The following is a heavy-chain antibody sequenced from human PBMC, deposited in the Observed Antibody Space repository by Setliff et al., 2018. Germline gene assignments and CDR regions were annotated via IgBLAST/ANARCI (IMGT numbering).Heavy chain of an antibody. D-gene: IGHD6-6*01. Sequence: PGGSLRLSCAASGFSFSNYWMSWVRQAPGKGLEWVANIKPDGSEKYYVDSVKGRFTISRDNSKNTLYLQMNGLRAEDSAVYYCATRSSYFDYWGQGTLVTVSS. J-gene: IGHJ4*02. CDR2: IKPDGSEK. CDR3: ATRSSYFDY. V-gene: IGHV3-7*03. CDR1: GFSFSNYW.